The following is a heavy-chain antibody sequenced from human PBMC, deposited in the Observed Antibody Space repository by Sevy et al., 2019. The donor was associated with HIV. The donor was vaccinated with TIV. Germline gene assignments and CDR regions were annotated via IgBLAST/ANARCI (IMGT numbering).Heavy chain of an antibody. D-gene: IGHD3-22*01. Sequence: GESLKISCKGSGYSFTKYWIAWVRQMPGKGLEWMGLIYPGDSDIRYSPSFQGQVTVSADKSISTAYLQWSSLEASDSAMYYCARPGDYTDSIGYYYLPDAFDIWGQGTMVTVSS. CDR2: IYPGDSDI. CDR3: ARPGDYTDSIGYYYLPDAFDI. CDR1: GYSFTKYW. V-gene: IGHV5-51*01. J-gene: IGHJ3*02.